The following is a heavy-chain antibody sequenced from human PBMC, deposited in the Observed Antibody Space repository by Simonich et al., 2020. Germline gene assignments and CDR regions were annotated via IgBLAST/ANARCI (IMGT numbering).Heavy chain of an antibody. Sequence: GGGLVKPGGSLRLSCAASGFTFSSYSMNWVRQAPGKRLEWVSSISSSSSYIYYADSVKGRFTISRDNAKNSLNLQMNSLRAEDTAVYYCARDTSYYGSGSYYFDYWGQGTLVTVSS. CDR2: ISSSSSYI. CDR1: GFTFSSYS. J-gene: IGHJ4*02. V-gene: IGHV3-21*01. CDR3: ARDTSYYGSGSYYFDY. D-gene: IGHD3-10*01.